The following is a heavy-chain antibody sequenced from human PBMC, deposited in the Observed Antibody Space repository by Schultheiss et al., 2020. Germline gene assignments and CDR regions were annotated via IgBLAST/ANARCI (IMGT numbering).Heavy chain of an antibody. CDR3: ARGRAGMVARPFQH. Sequence: GGSLRLSCAASGFTFSSYAMHWVRQAPGKGLEWVAVISYDGSNKYYADSVKGRFTISRDNSKNTLYLQMNSLRAEDTAVYYCARGRAGMVARPFQHWGQGTLVTVSS. CDR1: GFTFSSYA. D-gene: IGHD2-15*01. CDR2: ISYDGSNK. V-gene: IGHV3-30*04. J-gene: IGHJ1*01.